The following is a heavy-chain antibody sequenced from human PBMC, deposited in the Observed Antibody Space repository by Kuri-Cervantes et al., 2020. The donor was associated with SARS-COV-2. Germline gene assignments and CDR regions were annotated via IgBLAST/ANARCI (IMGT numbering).Heavy chain of an antibody. V-gene: IGHV4-59*04. D-gene: IGHD1-26*01. CDR2: IHYRETT. CDR1: GGSISSYY. J-gene: IGHJ3*01. CDR3: ARWPPGSYRPHDAFDV. Sequence: ESLKISCTVSGGSISSYYWSWIRQRPGKGLEWIGHIHYRETTYSNPSLKSRATITVDTSKDQFSLKLNSVTAADTAVYSCARWPPGSYRPHDAFDVWGQGTMVTVSS.